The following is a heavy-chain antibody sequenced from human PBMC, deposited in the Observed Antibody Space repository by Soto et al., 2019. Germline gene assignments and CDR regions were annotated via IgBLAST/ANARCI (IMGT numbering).Heavy chain of an antibody. V-gene: IGHV6-1*01. CDR1: GDSVSSNSAA. Sequence: QVQLQQSGPGLVKPSQTLSLTCAISGDSVSSNSAAWNWIRQSPSRGLEWLGRTYYRSKWYNDYAVSVKSRITTNPDTSKNQFSLQLNSVTPEDTAVYYCARVALSPYYYDSSGYYSPIFDYWGQGTLVTVSS. CDR3: ARVALSPYYYDSSGYYSPIFDY. CDR2: TYYRSKWYN. D-gene: IGHD3-22*01. J-gene: IGHJ4*02.